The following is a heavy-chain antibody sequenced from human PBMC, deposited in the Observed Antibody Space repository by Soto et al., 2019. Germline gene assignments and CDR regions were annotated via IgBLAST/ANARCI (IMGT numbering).Heavy chain of an antibody. CDR3: AKDARGPLRLIVVVITTSGAFDI. Sequence: ETLSLTCAVYGGYFSGYYWSWIRQPPGKGLEWVSAISGSGGSTYYADSVKGRFTISRDNSKNTLYLQMNSLRAEDTAVYYCAKDARGPLRLIVVVITTSGAFDIWGQGTMVTVSS. CDR1: GGYFSGYY. CDR2: ISGSGGST. D-gene: IGHD3-22*01. V-gene: IGHV3-23*01. J-gene: IGHJ3*02.